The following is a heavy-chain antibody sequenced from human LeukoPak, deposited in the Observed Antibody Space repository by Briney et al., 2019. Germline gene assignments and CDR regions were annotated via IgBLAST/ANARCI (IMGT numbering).Heavy chain of an antibody. J-gene: IGHJ5*02. D-gene: IGHD1-26*01. CDR3: ARDVVGDFGFDP. Sequence: SETLSLTCTVSGGSISSHYWSWIRQPPGKGLEWIGYIYYSGSTNYNPSLKSRVTISVDTSKNQFSLKLSSVTAADTAVYYCARDVVGDFGFDPWGQGTLVTVSS. V-gene: IGHV4-59*11. CDR2: IYYSGST. CDR1: GGSISSHY.